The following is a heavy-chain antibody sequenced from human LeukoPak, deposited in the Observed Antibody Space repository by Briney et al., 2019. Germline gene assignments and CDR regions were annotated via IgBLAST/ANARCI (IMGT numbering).Heavy chain of an antibody. J-gene: IGHJ4*02. CDR3: AKARITMVRGVNQYYFDY. Sequence: GGSLRLSCAAPGFTFSSYWMHWVRQAPGKGLVWVSRINSDGSSTSYADSVKGRFTISRDNSKNTLYLQMNSLRAEDTAVYYCAKARITMVRGVNQYYFDYWGPGTLVTVSS. CDR1: GFTFSSYW. V-gene: IGHV3-74*01. D-gene: IGHD3-10*01. CDR2: INSDGSST.